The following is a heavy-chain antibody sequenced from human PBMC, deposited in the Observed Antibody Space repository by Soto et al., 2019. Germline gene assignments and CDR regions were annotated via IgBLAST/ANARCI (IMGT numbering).Heavy chain of an antibody. Sequence: EVQLLETGGGLVQPGGSLRLSCAASGFTFSSYAMSWVRQAPGKGLEWVSAISGSGGSTYYADSVKGRFTISRDNSKNTLYLQMNSLRAEDTAVYYCAKATSVLAARPKNAFDIWGQGTMVTVSS. J-gene: IGHJ3*02. CDR3: AKATSVLAARPKNAFDI. CDR2: ISGSGGST. CDR1: GFTFSSYA. V-gene: IGHV3-23*01. D-gene: IGHD6-6*01.